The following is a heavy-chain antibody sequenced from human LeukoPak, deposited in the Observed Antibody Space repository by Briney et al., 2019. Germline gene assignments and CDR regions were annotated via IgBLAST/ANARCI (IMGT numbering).Heavy chain of an antibody. CDR3: AVAGLSYWYFDL. V-gene: IGHV3-21*01. Sequence: GGSLRLSCAASGFTYSSYSMNWVRQAPGKGLEWVSSISRSSDYTYYADSVKGRFTISRDNAKNSLYLQMNSLRAEDTAVYYCAVAGLSYWYFDLWGRGTLVTVSS. D-gene: IGHD6-19*01. CDR1: GFTYSSYS. CDR2: ISRSSDYT. J-gene: IGHJ2*01.